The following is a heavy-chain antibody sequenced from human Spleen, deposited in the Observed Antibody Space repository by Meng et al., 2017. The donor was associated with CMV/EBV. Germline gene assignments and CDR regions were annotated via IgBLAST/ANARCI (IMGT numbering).Heavy chain of an antibody. D-gene: IGHD6-13*01. CDR2: IYSGGSRT. V-gene: IGHV3-23*03. Sequence: GRSLRLSCATSGFTFSSYAMTWVRQAPGKGLEWVSIIYSGGSRTYYADSVKGRFSISRDNSKHTLYLQMNSLRAEDTALYYCAKGGRGIAPAGVFDYWGQGTPVTVSS. J-gene: IGHJ4*02. CDR1: GFTFSSYA. CDR3: AKGGRGIAPAGVFDY.